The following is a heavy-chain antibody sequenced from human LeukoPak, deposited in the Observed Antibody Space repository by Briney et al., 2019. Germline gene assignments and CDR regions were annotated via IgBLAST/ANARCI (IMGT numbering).Heavy chain of an antibody. Sequence: GASVKVSCKASGYTFTNNYLHWVRQAPGQGLEWMGGIIPIFGTANYAQKFQGRVTITADESTSTAYMELSSLRSEDTAVYYCARGPVFGQSYFDYWGQGTLVTVSS. D-gene: IGHD1-14*01. CDR1: GYTFTNNY. J-gene: IGHJ4*02. CDR3: ARGPVFGQSYFDY. V-gene: IGHV1-69*13. CDR2: IIPIFGTA.